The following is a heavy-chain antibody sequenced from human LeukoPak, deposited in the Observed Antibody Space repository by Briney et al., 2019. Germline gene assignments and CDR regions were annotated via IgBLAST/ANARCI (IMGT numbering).Heavy chain of an antibody. CDR1: GFTFSSYA. CDR2: ISYDGSNK. Sequence: PGGSLRLSCAASGFTFSSYAMHWVRQAPGNGLEWVAVISYDGSNKYYTDSGKGRFTISRDNSKNTLYLQMNSLRAEDTAVYSCARGWGQYQLPGVGTGFAPWGQATLVTVSS. CDR3: ARGWGQYQLPGVGTGFAP. J-gene: IGHJ5*02. V-gene: IGHV3-30-3*01. D-gene: IGHD2-2*01.